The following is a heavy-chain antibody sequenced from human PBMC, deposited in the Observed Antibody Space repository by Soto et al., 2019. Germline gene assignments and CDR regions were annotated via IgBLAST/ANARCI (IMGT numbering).Heavy chain of an antibody. Sequence: PXETLSLTCTVSGCSISSGGYYWSWIRQHPGKGLEWIGYIYYSGSTYYNPSLKSRVTISVDTSKNQFSLKLSSVTAADTAVYYCARGSYYDFWSGYYTGYYYYGMDVWGQGTTVTVSS. V-gene: IGHV4-31*03. D-gene: IGHD3-3*01. CDR3: ARGSYYDFWSGYYTGYYYYGMDV. CDR1: GCSISSGGYY. CDR2: IYYSGST. J-gene: IGHJ6*02.